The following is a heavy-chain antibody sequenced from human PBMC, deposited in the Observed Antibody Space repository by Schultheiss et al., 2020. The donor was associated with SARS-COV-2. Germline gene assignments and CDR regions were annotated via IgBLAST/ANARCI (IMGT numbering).Heavy chain of an antibody. CDR3: ARDQDYGRNAFDI. CDR2: IYYTGIT. V-gene: IGHV4-59*01. J-gene: IGHJ3*02. CDR1: GSSISGYF. Sequence: SETLSLTCSVSGSSISGYFWTWIRQPPGKGLEQVGNIYYTGITKYSPSLKSRITISVDTSKKQFSLRLGSVTAADTAVYYCARDQDYGRNAFDIWGQGTTVTVSS. D-gene: IGHD4/OR15-4a*01.